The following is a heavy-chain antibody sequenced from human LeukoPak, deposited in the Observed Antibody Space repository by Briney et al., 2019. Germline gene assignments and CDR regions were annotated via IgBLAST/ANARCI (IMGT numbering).Heavy chain of an antibody. J-gene: IGHJ4*02. V-gene: IGHV7-4-1*02. CDR2: INTNTGNP. Sequence: ASVKVSCKASGYTFTDYFIHWVRQAPGQGLEWMGWINTNTGNPTYAQGFTGRFVFSLDTSVSTAYLQISSLKAEDTAVYYCARDYGSGSYFIRGHDYWGQGTLVTVSS. CDR1: GYTFTDYF. D-gene: IGHD3-10*01. CDR3: ARDYGSGSYFIRGHDY.